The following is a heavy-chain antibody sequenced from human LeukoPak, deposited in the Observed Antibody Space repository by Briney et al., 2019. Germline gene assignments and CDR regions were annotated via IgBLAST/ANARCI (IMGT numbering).Heavy chain of an antibody. CDR3: ARGPLYRNYALDPWYFDL. Sequence: SETLSLTCTVSGGSISSSNYYWGWIRQPPGRGLEWIGYIYYSGSTNYNPSPKSRVTISVDTSKNQFSLKLSSVTAADTAVYYCARGPLYRNYALDPWYFDLWGRGTLVTVSS. J-gene: IGHJ2*01. CDR1: GGSISSSNYY. V-gene: IGHV4-61*05. CDR2: IYYSGST. D-gene: IGHD1-14*01.